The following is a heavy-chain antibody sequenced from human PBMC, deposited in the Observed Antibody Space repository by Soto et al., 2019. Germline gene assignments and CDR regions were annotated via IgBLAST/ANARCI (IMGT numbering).Heavy chain of an antibody. CDR3: ARIPRRSGWEGFDY. CDR2: IFSNDEK. CDR1: GFSLSIAGMG. Sequence: QVTLKESGPVLLKPTETLTLTCTVSGFSLSIAGMGVSWVRQPPGKALEWLAHIFSNDEKSYNTSLKSRLTISKDSSRGQVVLTITNMDPLDTATYYRARIPRRSGWEGFDYWGQGTLVTVSS. D-gene: IGHD6-19*01. J-gene: IGHJ4*02. V-gene: IGHV2-26*01.